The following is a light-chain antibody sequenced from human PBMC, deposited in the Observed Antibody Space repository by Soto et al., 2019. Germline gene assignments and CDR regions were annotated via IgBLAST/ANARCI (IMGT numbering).Light chain of an antibody. J-gene: IGKJ1*01. CDR2: DAS. CDR1: QSISSW. Sequence: DIQMTQFPSSLSASVGDRVTITCRASQSISSWLDWYQQKPGKAPKLLIYDASSLESGVPSRFSGSGSGTEFTLTISSLQPDDFATYYCQQYNSYSRTFGQGTKVDIK. V-gene: IGKV1-5*01. CDR3: QQYNSYSRT.